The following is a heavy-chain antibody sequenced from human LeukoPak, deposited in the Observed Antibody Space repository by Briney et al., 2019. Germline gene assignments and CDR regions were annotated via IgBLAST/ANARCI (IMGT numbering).Heavy chain of an antibody. CDR1: GYTFTSYG. CDR3: ARDRYGDGVDY. CDR2: ISAYNGNT. J-gene: IGHJ4*02. V-gene: IGHV1-18*04. Sequence: EASVKGSCKASGYTFTSYGIRWGRQAPGQGLEWMGWISAYNGNTNYAQKLQGRVTMTTDTSTSTAYMELRSLRSDDTAVYYCARDRYGDGVDYWGQGTLVTVSS. D-gene: IGHD4-17*01.